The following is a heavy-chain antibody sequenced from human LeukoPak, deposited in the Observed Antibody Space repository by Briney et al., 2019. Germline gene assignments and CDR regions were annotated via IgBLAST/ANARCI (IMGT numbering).Heavy chain of an antibody. Sequence: GGSLRLSCAASGFTFSSYWMSWVRQAPGKGLEWVANIKQDGSEKYYVDSVKGRFTISRDNAKNSLYLQMNSLRAEDTAVYYCARYCSSTSCYSEHAFDIWGQGTMVTVSS. J-gene: IGHJ3*02. CDR1: GFTFSSYW. CDR2: IKQDGSEK. D-gene: IGHD2-2*01. CDR3: ARYCSSTSCYSEHAFDI. V-gene: IGHV3-7*01.